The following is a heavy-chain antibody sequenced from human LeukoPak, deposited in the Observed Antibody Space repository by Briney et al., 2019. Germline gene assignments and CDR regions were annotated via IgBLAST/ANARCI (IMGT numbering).Heavy chain of an antibody. CDR3: ARVKVGATNSVYYYYGMDV. V-gene: IGHV4-34*01. Sequence: SETLSLTCAVYGGSFSGYYWSWIRQPPGKGLEWIGEINHSGSTNYNPSLKSRVTISVDTSKNQFSLKLSSVTAADTAVYYCARVKVGATNSVYYYYGMDVWGQGTTVTVSS. CDR1: GGSFSGYY. D-gene: IGHD1-26*01. J-gene: IGHJ6*02. CDR2: INHSGST.